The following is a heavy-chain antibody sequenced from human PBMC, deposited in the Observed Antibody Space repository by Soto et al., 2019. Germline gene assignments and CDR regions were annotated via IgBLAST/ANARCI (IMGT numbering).Heavy chain of an antibody. D-gene: IGHD2-2*02. Sequence: QVQLVESGGGVVQPGRSLRLSCAASGFTFSSYGMHWVRQAPGKGLEWVAVISYDGSNKYYADYVKGRFTISRDNSKNTLYLQMNSLRAEDTAVYYCAKSIVVVPAAIPDYWGQGTLVTVSS. CDR2: ISYDGSNK. J-gene: IGHJ4*02. V-gene: IGHV3-30*18. CDR1: GFTFSSYG. CDR3: AKSIVVVPAAIPDY.